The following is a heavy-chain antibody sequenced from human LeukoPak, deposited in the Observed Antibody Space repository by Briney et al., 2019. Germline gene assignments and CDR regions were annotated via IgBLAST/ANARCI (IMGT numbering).Heavy chain of an antibody. CDR1: GFAVSSNY. J-gene: IGHJ6*04. D-gene: IGHD3-10*01. CDR3: ARDQVLRRSYRTYYYGMDV. Sequence: GGSLRLSCAASGFAVSSNYMSWVRQPPGKGLEWVSVMHSDGSTYYADSVKGRFTISRDNLKNTLSLQMDSLRGEDTAVYYCARDQVLRRSYRTYYYGMDVWGKGTTVTVSS. CDR2: MHSDGST. V-gene: IGHV3-53*01.